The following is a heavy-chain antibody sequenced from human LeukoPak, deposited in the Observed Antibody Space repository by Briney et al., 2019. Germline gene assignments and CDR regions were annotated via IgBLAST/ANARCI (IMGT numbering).Heavy chain of an antibody. CDR2: IIYHSGNP. J-gene: IGHJ4*02. CDR3: AKRQFSASPGVLDY. Sequence: PGGSLTLSCAASGFTFNNYAMIGVLQDPAKGLQEVSAIIYHSGNPYYTASLEGRFTVSRDKSKSQLHLKFDVLGAADTAVYYVAKRQFSASPGVLDYWGQGTLLTVS. D-gene: IGHD3-3*01. CDR1: GFTFNNYA. V-gene: IGHV3-23*01.